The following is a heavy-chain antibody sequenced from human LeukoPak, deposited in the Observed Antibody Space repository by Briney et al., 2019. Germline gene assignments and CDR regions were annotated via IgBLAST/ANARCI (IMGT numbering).Heavy chain of an antibody. Sequence: PSETLSLTCTVSGGSIGSGDSYWSWIRQPPGKGLEWIGYIYYSGSTYYNPSLKSRVTISVDTSKNQFSLKLSSVTAADTALYYCARVLGPRAFEYWGQGTLVTVSS. D-gene: IGHD2/OR15-2a*01. CDR2: IYYSGST. CDR3: ARVLGPRAFEY. CDR1: GGSIGSGDSY. J-gene: IGHJ4*02. V-gene: IGHV4-30-4*08.